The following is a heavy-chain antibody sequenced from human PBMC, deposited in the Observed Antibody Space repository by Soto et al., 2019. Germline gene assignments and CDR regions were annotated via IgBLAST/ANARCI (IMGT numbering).Heavy chain of an antibody. CDR1: GYTFTSYA. J-gene: IGHJ6*02. CDR2: INAGNGNT. V-gene: IGHV1-3*01. CDR3: ARDQSYYGMDV. Sequence: ASVKVSCKASGYTFTSYAMHWVRQAPGQRLEWMGWINAGNGNTKYSQKFQGRVTITRDTSASTAYMELSSLRSEDTAVYYCARDQSYYGMDVWGQGTTVTVPS.